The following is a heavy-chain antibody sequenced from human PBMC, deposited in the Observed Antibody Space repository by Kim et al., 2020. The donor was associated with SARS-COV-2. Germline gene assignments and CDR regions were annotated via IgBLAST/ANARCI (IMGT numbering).Heavy chain of an antibody. CDR1: GYTFTSYG. CDR2: ISAYNGNT. J-gene: IGHJ6*02. Sequence: ASVKVSCKASGYTFTSYGISWVRQAPGQGLEWMGWISAYNGNTNYAQKLQGRVTMTTDTSTSTAYMELRSLRSDDTAVYYCARDQRNYDILTGYYVYYGMDVWGQGTTVTVSS. D-gene: IGHD3-9*01. V-gene: IGHV1-18*01. CDR3: ARDQRNYDILTGYYVYYGMDV.